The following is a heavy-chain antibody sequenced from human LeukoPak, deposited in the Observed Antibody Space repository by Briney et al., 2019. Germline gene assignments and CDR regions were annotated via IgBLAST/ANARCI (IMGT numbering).Heavy chain of an antibody. J-gene: IGHJ5*02. Sequence: ASVKVSCKASGYTFTGYYMHWVRQAPGQGLEWMGWISTYNGNTNYAQKLQGRDTMTTDTSTSTAYMELRSLRSDDTAVYYCARGSVTVRGFDPWGQGTLVTVSS. V-gene: IGHV1-18*04. CDR2: ISTYNGNT. CDR1: GYTFTGYY. CDR3: ARGSVTVRGFDP. D-gene: IGHD4-17*01.